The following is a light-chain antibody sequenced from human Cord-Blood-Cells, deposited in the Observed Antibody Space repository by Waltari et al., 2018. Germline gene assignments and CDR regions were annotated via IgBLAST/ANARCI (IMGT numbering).Light chain of an antibody. CDR3: SSYAGSNNYV. V-gene: IGLV2-14*01. CDR1: SSYVGGYNY. CDR2: DVS. J-gene: IGLJ1*01. Sequence: QSALTQPASVSGSPGQSITISCTGTSSYVGGYNYVSWYHQHPGQAPKLMIYDVSKRPSGVSNRFSGSKSGNTASLTISGLQAEDEADYYCSSYAGSNNYVFGTGTKVIVL.